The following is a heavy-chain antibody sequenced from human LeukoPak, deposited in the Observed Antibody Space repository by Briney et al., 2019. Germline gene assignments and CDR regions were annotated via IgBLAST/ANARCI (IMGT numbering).Heavy chain of an antibody. V-gene: IGHV3-23*01. D-gene: IGHD4-17*01. CDR3: ATVWDDGDYANPY. Sequence: GGSLRLSCAVSGFPFSSSAMTWVRQAPGKGLEWVAAISGNGDSIHFADSVKGRLILSRDNSKNTLYLQMNSLRGEDTAVYYCATVWDDGDYANPYWGQGTLVAVSS. CDR2: ISGNGDSI. CDR1: GFPFSSSA. J-gene: IGHJ4*02.